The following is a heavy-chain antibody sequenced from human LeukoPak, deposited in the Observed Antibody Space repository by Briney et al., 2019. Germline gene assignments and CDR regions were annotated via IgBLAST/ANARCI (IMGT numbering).Heavy chain of an antibody. D-gene: IGHD3-10*01. J-gene: IGHJ6*04. V-gene: IGHV4-38-2*01. CDR1: GYSIGSGFY. Sequence: SETLSLTCAVSGYSIGSGFYWGWIRQLPGKGLEWIGSIFHSGSTYYNPSLKSRVTISVDTSKNQFSLKLSSVTAADTALYYCTRASGSYGSGSYYYSGMDVWGKGTTVTVSS. CDR3: TRASGSYGSGSYYYSGMDV. CDR2: IFHSGST.